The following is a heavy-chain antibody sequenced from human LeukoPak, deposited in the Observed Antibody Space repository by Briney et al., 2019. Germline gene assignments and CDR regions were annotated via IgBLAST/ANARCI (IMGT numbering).Heavy chain of an antibody. V-gene: IGHV1-24*01. CDR3: ATYLLAAAGDADY. J-gene: IGHJ4*02. CDR1: GYTLTELS. Sequence: ASVTVSCKVSGYTLTELSMHWVRQAPGNGLEWMGGFDPEDGETIYAQKFQGRVTMTEDTSTDTAYMELSSLRSEDTAVYYCATYLLAAAGDADYWGQGTLVTVSS. CDR2: FDPEDGET. D-gene: IGHD6-13*01.